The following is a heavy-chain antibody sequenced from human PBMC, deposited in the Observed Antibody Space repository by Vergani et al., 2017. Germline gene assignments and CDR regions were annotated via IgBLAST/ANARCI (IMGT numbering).Heavy chain of an antibody. CDR2: IRSNGRT. J-gene: IGHJ4*02. CDR1: GGAINSYY. CDR3: GGRGILTSSDY. V-gene: IGHV4-59*01. D-gene: IGHD3-9*01. Sequence: QLQLQESGPGQVNPSETLSLPFAVSGGAINSYYWSWIRQAPGKGLEWIGNIRSNGRTMYNPALTSRVTISIDTSKRQFSLNLKSVTAADTAIYYCGGRGILTSSDYWGQGTLVSVSS.